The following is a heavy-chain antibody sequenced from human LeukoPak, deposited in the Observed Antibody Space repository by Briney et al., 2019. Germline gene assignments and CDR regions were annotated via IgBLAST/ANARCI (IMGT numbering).Heavy chain of an antibody. V-gene: IGHV3-48*01. CDR3: AKEGKEYYDYVWGSYRPPNYYYGMDV. J-gene: IGHJ6*02. CDR1: GFTFSSFS. D-gene: IGHD3-16*02. Sequence: GSLRLSCAASGFTFSSFSMIWVRQAPGKGLEWLSYISSGSGSIYYADSVKGRFTISRDNSKNTLYLQMNSLRAEDTAVYYCAKEGKEYYDYVWGSYRPPNYYYGMDVWGQGTTVTVSS. CDR2: ISSGSGSI.